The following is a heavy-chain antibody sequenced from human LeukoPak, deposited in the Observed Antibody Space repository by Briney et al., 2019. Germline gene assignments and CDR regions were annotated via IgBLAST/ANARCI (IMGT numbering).Heavy chain of an antibody. Sequence: PGGAPRLSCAASGFTLSTYRMHLVRPTPGEGLLLVSRINTDGNSTRYADSVKGRFTISRDNAKNTLFLQMDGLRTEDTAVYYCARDGSSWDAFDYWGQGTLVTVSS. D-gene: IGHD6-13*01. V-gene: IGHV3-74*01. CDR1: GFTLSTYR. J-gene: IGHJ4*02. CDR2: INTDGNST. CDR3: ARDGSSWDAFDY.